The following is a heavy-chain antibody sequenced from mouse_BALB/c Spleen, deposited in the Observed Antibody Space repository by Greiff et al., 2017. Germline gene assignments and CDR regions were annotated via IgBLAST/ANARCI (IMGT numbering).Heavy chain of an antibody. CDR2: IWAGGST. J-gene: IGHJ4*01. CDR1: GFSLTSYG. CDR3: ARVLRLPNYYAMDY. D-gene: IGHD1-2*01. V-gene: IGHV2-9*02. Sequence: VKLQESGPGLVAPSQSLSITCTVSGFSLTSYGVHWVRQPPGKGLEWLGVIWAGGSTNYNSALMSRLSISKDNSKSQVFLKMNSLQTDDTAMYYCARVLRLPNYYAMDYWGQGTSVTVSS.